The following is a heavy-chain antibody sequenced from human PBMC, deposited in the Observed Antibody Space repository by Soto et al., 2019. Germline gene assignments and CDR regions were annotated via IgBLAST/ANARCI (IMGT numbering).Heavy chain of an antibody. CDR2: INPKSGDK. V-gene: IGHV1-2*02. Sequence: ALVKGSLKTVGYTISGDIIHWLRQAKEKGLEWLGWINPKSGDKLYAQKFQGRVTMTRDTSISTVYMDLTRLTSDDTAVYYCARDLFPAEKNWNDAYNYFDPWGQGTLVTVSS. CDR1: GYTISGDI. CDR3: ARDLFPAEKNWNDAYNYFDP. J-gene: IGHJ5*02. D-gene: IGHD1-1*01.